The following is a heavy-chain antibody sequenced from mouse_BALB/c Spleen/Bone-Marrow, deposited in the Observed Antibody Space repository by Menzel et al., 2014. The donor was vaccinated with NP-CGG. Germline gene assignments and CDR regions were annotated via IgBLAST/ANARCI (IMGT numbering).Heavy chain of an antibody. Sequence: EVTLMESGGGLVKSGGSLKLSCAASGFSFNSYGMSWVRQTPEKRLEWVATISGGGSYTFYPDSVKGRFTISRDNAKNNLYLQLSSLRSEDTALYYCARHAYYDQTEVSFVYWGHGILVTVP. V-gene: IGHV5-9-2*01. D-gene: IGHD2-4*01. CDR1: GFSFNSYG. CDR2: ISGGGSYT. J-gene: IGHJ3*01. CDR3: ARHAYYDQTEVSFVY.